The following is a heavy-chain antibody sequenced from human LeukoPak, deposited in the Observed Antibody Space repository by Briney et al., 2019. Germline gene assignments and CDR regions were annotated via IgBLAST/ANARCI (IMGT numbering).Heavy chain of an antibody. CDR2: IIGSGGST. Sequence: GGSLRLSCAASGFTFRSYAMSWVRQAPGKGLEWVSAIIGSGGSTYYADSVKGRFTISRDNYKNTLYLEMNSLRAEDTAVYYCAKDHYGSGWYPTPFDYWGQGTLVTVSS. CDR1: GFTFRSYA. D-gene: IGHD6-19*01. CDR3: AKDHYGSGWYPTPFDY. V-gene: IGHV3-23*01. J-gene: IGHJ4*02.